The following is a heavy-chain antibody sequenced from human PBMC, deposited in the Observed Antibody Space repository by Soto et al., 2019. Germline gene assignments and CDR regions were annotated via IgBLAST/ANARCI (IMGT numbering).Heavy chain of an antibody. V-gene: IGHV3-66*01. CDR3: ARERGSYFYDRSGYGTQYFHH. CDR1: GFTVSSDY. Sequence: PGGSLRLSCAASGFTVSSDYMSWVRQAPGKGLEWVSLIYDGGSTYYADPVKGRFTISRDNLKNTLYLQMNNLRVEDTAVYFCARERGSYFYDRSGYGTQYFHHWGQGTLVTVSS. J-gene: IGHJ1*01. D-gene: IGHD3-22*01. CDR2: IYDGGST.